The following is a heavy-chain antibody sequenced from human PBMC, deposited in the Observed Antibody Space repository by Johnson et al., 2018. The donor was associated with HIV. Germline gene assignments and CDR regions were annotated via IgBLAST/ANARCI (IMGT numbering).Heavy chain of an antibody. Sequence: VQLVESGGGVVRPGGSLRLSCAASGFTFDDYGMSWVRQAPGKGLEWVSGISGSGGSTDYADSVKGRFTISRDNSKNTLSRQMNSQRVEYTALYYWSRVLARGGAATGTGDAFDLWGQGTMVTVSS. CDR1: GFTFDDYG. V-gene: IGHV3-20*04. D-gene: IGHD6-13*01. CDR3: SRVLARGGAATGTGDAFDL. J-gene: IGHJ3*01. CDR2: ISGSGGST.